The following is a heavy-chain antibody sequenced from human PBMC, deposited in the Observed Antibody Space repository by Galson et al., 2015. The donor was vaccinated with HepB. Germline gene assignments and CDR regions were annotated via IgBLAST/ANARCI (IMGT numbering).Heavy chain of an antibody. J-gene: IGHJ4*02. V-gene: IGHV3-21*01. CDR1: GFTFTDYS. Sequence: SLRLSCAASGFTFTDYSMNWLRQAPGKGLEWVAFMSADGGHIYYAESVKGRFTISRDNAKKSLYLQMNCLRAEDTAVYYCARAIPYTSSGDYWGQGTLVTVSA. D-gene: IGHD6-6*01. CDR3: ARAIPYTSSGDY. CDR2: MSADGGHI.